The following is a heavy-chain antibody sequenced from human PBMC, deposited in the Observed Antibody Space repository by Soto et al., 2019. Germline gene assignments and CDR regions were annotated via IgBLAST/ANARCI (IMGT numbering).Heavy chain of an antibody. D-gene: IGHD3-22*01. Sequence: ASVKVSCKASGYTFTSYGISWVRQAPGQGLEWMGWISAYNGNTNYAQKLQGRVTMTTDTSTSTAYMELRSLRSDDTAVYYCARDYYDSSGYYSSGAGMDVWGQGTTVTVSS. CDR3: ARDYYDSSGYYSSGAGMDV. J-gene: IGHJ6*02. CDR1: GYTFTSYG. V-gene: IGHV1-18*01. CDR2: ISAYNGNT.